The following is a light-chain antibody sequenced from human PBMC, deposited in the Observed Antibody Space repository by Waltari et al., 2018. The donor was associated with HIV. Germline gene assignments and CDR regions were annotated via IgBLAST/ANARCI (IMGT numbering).Light chain of an antibody. CDR2: EVS. CDR1: SSDVGGYNY. Sequence: QSALTQPPSASGSPGQSVTISCTGTSSDVGGYNYVSWYQQHPGKAPKLMIYEVSKRPSGFPDRFSGSKSGNTASLTVSGRQAEDEADYYCSSYAGSNNWVFGGGTKLIVL. J-gene: IGLJ3*02. V-gene: IGLV2-8*01. CDR3: SSYAGSNNWV.